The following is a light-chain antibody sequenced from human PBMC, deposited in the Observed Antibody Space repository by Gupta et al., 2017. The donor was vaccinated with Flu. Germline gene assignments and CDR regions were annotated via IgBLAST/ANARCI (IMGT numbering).Light chain of an antibody. Sequence: QSVTNSCTGTSGEVGGYNYVSRHHPPPDNAHQLIIYEVRRRTAGAPDRFFASKSGSTAALTVFGIQAEDEDDYYCGADADGRYVFGSGTKLTVL. CDR1: SGEVGGYNY. J-gene: IGLJ1*01. V-gene: IGLV2-8*03. CDR3: GADADGRYV. CDR2: EVR.